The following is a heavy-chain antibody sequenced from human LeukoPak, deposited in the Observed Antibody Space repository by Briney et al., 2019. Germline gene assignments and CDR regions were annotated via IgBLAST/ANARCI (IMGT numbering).Heavy chain of an antibody. CDR1: GGSISSYY. D-gene: IGHD1-1*01. CDR3: ARQRLGTYYYYYYMDV. J-gene: IGHJ6*03. V-gene: IGHV4-59*08. Sequence: SETLSLTCTVSGGSISSYYWSWIRQPPGKGLEWIGYIYYSGSTNCNPSLKSRVTISVDTSKNQFSLKLSSVTAADTAVYYCARQRLGTYYYYYYMDVWGKGTTVTISS. CDR2: IYYSGST.